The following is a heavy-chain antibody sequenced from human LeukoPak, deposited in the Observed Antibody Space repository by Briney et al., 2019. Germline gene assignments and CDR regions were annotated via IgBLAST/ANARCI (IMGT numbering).Heavy chain of an antibody. CDR1: GFTFSSYS. CDR3: ARSHPLDDAFDI. D-gene: IGHD1-1*01. CDR2: ISSSSSYI. Sequence: GGSLRLSCAASGFTFSSYSMNWVRQAPGKGLEWVSSISSSSSYIYYADSVKGRFTISRDNAKNSLYLQMNSLRAEDTAVYYCARSHPLDDAFDIWGQGTMVTVSS. J-gene: IGHJ3*02. V-gene: IGHV3-21*01.